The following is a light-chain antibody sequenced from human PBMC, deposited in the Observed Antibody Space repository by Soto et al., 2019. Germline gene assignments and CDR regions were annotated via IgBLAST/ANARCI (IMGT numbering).Light chain of an antibody. V-gene: IGKV3-11*01. CDR3: QQRRDWPPIT. CDR1: QSVSNY. CDR2: DAS. J-gene: IGKJ5*01. Sequence: EIVLTQSPATLSLSPGERATLSCRTSQSVSNYLAWYQQKPGQAPRLLIYDASNRATGIPARFSGSGSGTDFTLTISSLEPEDFAVYYCQQRRDWPPITFGQGTRLEIK.